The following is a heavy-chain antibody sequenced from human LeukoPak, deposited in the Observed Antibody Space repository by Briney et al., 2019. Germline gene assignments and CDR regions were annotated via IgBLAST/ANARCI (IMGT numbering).Heavy chain of an antibody. CDR3: ARGQLLRGWFDP. J-gene: IGHJ5*02. CDR2: IYYSGST. D-gene: IGHD2-2*01. Sequence: SETLSPTCTVSGGSISSYYWSWIRQPPGKGLEWIGYIYYSGSTNYNPSLKSRVTISVDTSKNQFSLKLSSVTAADTAVYYCARGQLLRGWFDPWGQGTLVTVSS. CDR1: GGSISSYY. V-gene: IGHV4-59*01.